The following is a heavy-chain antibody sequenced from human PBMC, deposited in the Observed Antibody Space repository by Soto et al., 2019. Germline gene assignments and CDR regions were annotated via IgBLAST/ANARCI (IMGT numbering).Heavy chain of an antibody. V-gene: IGHV1-2*02. CDR1: GYTFTGYY. Sequence: ASVKVSCKASGYTFTGYYMHWVRQAPGQGLEWMGWINPNSGGTNYAQKFQGRVTMTRDTSISTAYMELSRLRSDDTAVYYCARGQQGYSTNGVCYPFDYWGQGTLVTVSS. CDR3: ARGQQGYSTNGVCYPFDY. J-gene: IGHJ4*02. CDR2: INPNSGGT. D-gene: IGHD2-8*01.